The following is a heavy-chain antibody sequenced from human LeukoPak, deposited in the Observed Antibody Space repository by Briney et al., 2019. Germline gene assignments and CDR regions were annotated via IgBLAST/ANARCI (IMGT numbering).Heavy chain of an antibody. CDR2: ISADNGNT. D-gene: IGHD3-3*01. CDR1: GYAFNYYG. V-gene: IGHV1-18*01. CDR3: QRITIFGVVMDFDY. Sequence: GASVKVSCKASGYAFNYYGINWVRQAPGQGLEWMGWISADNGNTHYAQKFQGRVTMTTDTSTSTAHMEVRSLRSDDTAVYYCQRITIFGVVMDFDYRGQGTLVTVSS. J-gene: IGHJ4*02.